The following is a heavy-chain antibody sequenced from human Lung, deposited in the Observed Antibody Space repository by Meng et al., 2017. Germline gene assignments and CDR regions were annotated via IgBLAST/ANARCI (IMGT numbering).Heavy chain of an antibody. Sequence: VTLQQWGAGLLKPSETLSLACVVSGGSFSDYYWRWIRQPPGKGLEWIGEINHSGSTNYNPSLESRATISVDTSQNNLSLKLSSVTAADSAVYYCARGPTTMAHDFDYWGQGTLVTVSS. CDR1: GGSFSDYY. V-gene: IGHV4-34*01. CDR3: ARGPTTMAHDFDY. CDR2: INHSGST. D-gene: IGHD4-11*01. J-gene: IGHJ4*02.